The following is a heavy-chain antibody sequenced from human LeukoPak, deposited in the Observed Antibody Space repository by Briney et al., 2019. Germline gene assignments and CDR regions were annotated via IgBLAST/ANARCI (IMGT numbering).Heavy chain of an antibody. Sequence: DSVKGRFTISRDNSKNTLYLQMNSLRAEDTAVYYCAKVGFSGYWGQGTLVTVSS. J-gene: IGHJ4*02. CDR3: AKVGFSGY. V-gene: IGHV3-23*01. D-gene: IGHD1-26*01.